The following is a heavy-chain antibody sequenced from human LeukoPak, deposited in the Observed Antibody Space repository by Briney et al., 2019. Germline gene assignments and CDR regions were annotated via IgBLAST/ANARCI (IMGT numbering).Heavy chain of an antibody. CDR1: GGSISSYY. Sequence: SSETPSLTCTVSGGSISSYYWSWIRQPPGKGLEWIGYIYYSGSTNYNPSLKSRVTISVDTSKNQFSLKLSSVTAADTAVYYCAREALGRFDYWGQGTLVTVSS. V-gene: IGHV4-59*01. CDR2: IYYSGST. J-gene: IGHJ4*02. CDR3: AREALGRFDY.